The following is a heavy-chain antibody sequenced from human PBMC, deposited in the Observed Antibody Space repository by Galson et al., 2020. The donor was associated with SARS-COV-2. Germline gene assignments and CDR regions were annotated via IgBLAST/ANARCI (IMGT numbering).Heavy chain of an antibody. CDR1: GFSLSNYW. D-gene: IGHD2-2*01. J-gene: IGHJ3*02. V-gene: IGHV3-7*05. CDR2: IKQDGSAE. Sequence: GESLKISCEASGFSLSNYWMTWVRQAPGKGLEWVANIKQDGSAEYYVDSVTGRSTISRDNAKNSLYLQMNSLRVDDTAVYYCARDGLGGYCRSMTDCYVRDGVDIWGQGTMVTVSP. CDR3: ARDGLGGYCRSMTDCYVRDGVDI.